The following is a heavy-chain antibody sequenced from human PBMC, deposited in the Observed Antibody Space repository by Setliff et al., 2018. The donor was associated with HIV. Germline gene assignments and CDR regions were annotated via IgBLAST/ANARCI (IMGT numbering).Heavy chain of an antibody. D-gene: IGHD3-10*01. CDR2: IIPILGIA. V-gene: IGHV1-69*10. J-gene: IGHJ4*02. Sequence: GASVKVSCKASGGTFSSYAISWVRQAPGQGLEWMGGIIPILGIANYAQKFQGRVTITADESTSTAYMELSSLRSEDTAVYYCARDHLSGHDYWGQGTLVTVSS. CDR1: GGTFSSYA. CDR3: ARDHLSGHDY.